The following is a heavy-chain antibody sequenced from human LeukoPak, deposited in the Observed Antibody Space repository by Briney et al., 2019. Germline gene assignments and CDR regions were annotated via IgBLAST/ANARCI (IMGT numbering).Heavy chain of an antibody. J-gene: IGHJ4*02. CDR2: ISGSGGST. CDR1: GFSFSSDG. V-gene: IGHV3-23*01. D-gene: IGHD6-19*01. CDR3: AKRTHSSGNYGEFGY. Sequence: PGRSLRLSCAASGFSFSSDGTSWVRLPPREWREWVSSISGSGGSTYYADSVKGRFTISRDNSKNTLYLQMNSLRAEDTAVYYCAKRTHSSGNYGEFGYWGQGALVTVSS.